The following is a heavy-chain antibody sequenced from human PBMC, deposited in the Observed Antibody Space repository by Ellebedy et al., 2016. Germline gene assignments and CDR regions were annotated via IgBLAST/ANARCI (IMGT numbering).Heavy chain of an antibody. CDR2: ISGDGTST. V-gene: IGHV3-23*01. D-gene: IGHD1-26*01. Sequence: GGSLRLSCVASGFTFSSYAMSWVRQAPGKGLEWVSGISGDGTSTYSADSVKGRFTISRNNSMNTLYLQMNSLRAEDTAVYYCAKAGYSGSFYGRVSGMDVWGQGTTVTVSS. J-gene: IGHJ6*02. CDR1: GFTFSSYA. CDR3: AKAGYSGSFYGRVSGMDV.